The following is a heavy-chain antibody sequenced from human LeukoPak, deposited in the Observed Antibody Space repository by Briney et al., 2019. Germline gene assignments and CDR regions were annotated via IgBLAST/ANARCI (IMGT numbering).Heavy chain of an antibody. CDR2: IYSGDNS. Sequence: PGGSLRLSCTLFGFNVGTNYMTWVRQAPGKGLEWVSVIYSGDNSYYEDSVRGRFTISRDNSKNTLYLQMNSLRAEDTAVYYCANEIRPNDYWGQGTQVTVSS. CDR3: ANEIRPNDY. D-gene: IGHD4-17*01. J-gene: IGHJ4*02. V-gene: IGHV3-53*01. CDR1: GFNVGTNY.